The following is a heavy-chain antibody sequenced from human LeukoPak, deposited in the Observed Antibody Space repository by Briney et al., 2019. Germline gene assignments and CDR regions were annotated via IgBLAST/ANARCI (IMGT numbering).Heavy chain of an antibody. D-gene: IGHD2-15*01. V-gene: IGHV3-48*03. J-gene: IGHJ4*02. Sequence: GGSLRLSCAAAGFTFSSYEMNWVRQAPGKGLEWVSYISSSGSTIYYADSVKGRFTISRDNAKNSLYLQMNSLRAEDTAVYYCARDVAGPLDYWGQGTLVTVSS. CDR2: ISSSGSTI. CDR3: ARDVAGPLDY. CDR1: GFTFSSYE.